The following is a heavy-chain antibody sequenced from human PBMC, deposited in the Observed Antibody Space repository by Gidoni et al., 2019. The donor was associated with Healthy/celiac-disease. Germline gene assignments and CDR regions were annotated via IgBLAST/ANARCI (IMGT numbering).Heavy chain of an antibody. CDR1: GFTFSSYG. J-gene: IGHJ4*02. CDR3: ARERVVPAAVFDY. Sequence: QVQLVESGGGVVQPGRSLRLSCAASGFTFSSYGMHWVRQAPGKGLEWVAVIWYDGSNKYYADSVKGRFTISRDNSKNTLYLQMNSLRTEDTAVYYCARERVVPAAVFDYWGQGTLVTVSS. D-gene: IGHD2-2*01. CDR2: IWYDGSNK. V-gene: IGHV3-33*01.